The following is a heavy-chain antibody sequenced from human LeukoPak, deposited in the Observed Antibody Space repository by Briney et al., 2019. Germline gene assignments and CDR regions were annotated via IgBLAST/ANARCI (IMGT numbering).Heavy chain of an antibody. CDR2: ISSSRRTI. D-gene: IGHD2-15*01. Sequence: GGSLRLSCAASGVNFSIYSMNWVRQAPGKGLEWVSYISSSRRTISYADSVKGRFTISRDNAKNSLYLQMNSLRAEDTAVYYCARSSSRYCSGGSCYSGVLGYFDYWGQGTLVTVSS. CDR3: ARSSSRYCSGGSCYSGVLGYFDY. CDR1: GVNFSIYS. J-gene: IGHJ4*02. V-gene: IGHV3-48*01.